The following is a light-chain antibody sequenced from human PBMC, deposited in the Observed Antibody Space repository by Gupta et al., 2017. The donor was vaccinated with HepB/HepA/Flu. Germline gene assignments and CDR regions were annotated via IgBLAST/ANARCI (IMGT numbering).Light chain of an antibody. Sequence: SYELTQPPSVSVSPGQTARITCSGDALPKKFPYWYQLKSGQAPVLVIFVDSRRPSGINDSFSGSNSATTATFTITGAQVEDEADDYCYYKAINTNIGVFGGGTKMTVL. V-gene: IGLV3-10*01. J-gene: IGLJ3*02. CDR3: YYKAINTNIGV. CDR2: VDS. CDR1: ALPKKF.